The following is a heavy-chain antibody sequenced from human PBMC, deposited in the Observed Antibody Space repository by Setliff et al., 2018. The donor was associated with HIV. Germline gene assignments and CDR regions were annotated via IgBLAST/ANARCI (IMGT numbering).Heavy chain of an antibody. CDR1: GGTFNSYA. CDR3: ASGSGYCTKGDCYIGVHRTPDKYYFDS. D-gene: IGHD2-8*01. J-gene: IGHJ4*02. CDR2: IMPIFGTV. V-gene: IGHV1-69*05. Sequence: GASVKVSCKASGGTFNSYAFSWVRQAPGQGLEWMAGIMPIFGTVSHTQKFQGRVRISTDESTTTAYMELTSLRSEDTAVYYCASGSGYCTKGDCYIGVHRTPDKYYFDSWGQGTLVTVSS.